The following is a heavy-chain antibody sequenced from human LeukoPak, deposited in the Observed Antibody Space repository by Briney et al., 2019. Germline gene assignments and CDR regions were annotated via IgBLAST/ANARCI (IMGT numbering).Heavy chain of an antibody. D-gene: IGHD3-3*01. Sequence: ASVKVSCKASGYTFTGYYMHWVRQAPGQGLEWMGWISAYNGNTNYAQKLQGRVTMTTDTSTSTAYMELRSLRSDDTAVYYCARDLSSDFWSGLDAFDIWGQGTMVTVSS. CDR1: GYTFTGYY. CDR2: ISAYNGNT. V-gene: IGHV1-18*04. CDR3: ARDLSSDFWSGLDAFDI. J-gene: IGHJ3*02.